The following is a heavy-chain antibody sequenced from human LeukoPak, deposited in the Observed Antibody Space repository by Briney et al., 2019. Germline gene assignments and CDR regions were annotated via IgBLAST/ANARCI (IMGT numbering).Heavy chain of an antibody. V-gene: IGHV3-23*01. J-gene: IGHJ4*02. CDR1: GFTLTSYA. CDR2: IIGGGVTT. CDR3: ATPWTAVATFHRLDY. D-gene: IGHD3/OR15-3a*01. Sequence: GASLRLSCAASGFTLTSYAMSWVRQAPGKGLEWVSTIIGGGVTTYYADSVKGRFTISRDNSKNTVYLQMNSLRAEDTAIYYCATPWTAVATFHRLDYWGQGTLVTVSS.